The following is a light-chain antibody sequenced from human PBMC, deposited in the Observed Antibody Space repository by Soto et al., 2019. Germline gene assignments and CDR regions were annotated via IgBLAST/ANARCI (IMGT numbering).Light chain of an antibody. Sequence: QSVLTQTPSVSGAPGQKITMSCTGSSSNIGAGYDVHWYQQVPGAAPRLLIYADNNRPSGVPDRFSASKSGTSASLVITGLQGEDEANYYCAAWDDSLNGPVFGGGTKLTVL. CDR2: ADN. CDR1: SSNIGAGYD. V-gene: IGLV1-40*01. CDR3: AAWDDSLNGPV. J-gene: IGLJ2*01.